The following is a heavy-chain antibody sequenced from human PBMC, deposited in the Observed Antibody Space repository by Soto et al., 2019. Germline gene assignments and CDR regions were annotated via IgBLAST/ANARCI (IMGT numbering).Heavy chain of an antibody. CDR3: ARLNVVATTDYYYGMDV. J-gene: IGHJ6*02. CDR1: RYSFTSYW. D-gene: IGHD5-12*01. V-gene: IGHV5-51*01. Sequence: PGDALKISFTGSRYSFTSYWIGWVRQMPGKGLEWMGIIYPGDSDTRYSPSFQGQVTISADKSISTAYLQWSSLKASDTAMYYCARLNVVATTDYYYGMDVWGQGTTVTVSS. CDR2: IYPGDSDT.